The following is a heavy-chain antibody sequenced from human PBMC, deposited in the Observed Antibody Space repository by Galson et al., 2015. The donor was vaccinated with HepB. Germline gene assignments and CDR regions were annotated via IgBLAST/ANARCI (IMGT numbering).Heavy chain of an antibody. D-gene: IGHD3-9*01. CDR1: GFTFSDYY. CDR2: ISSSSSYT. Sequence: SLRLSCAASGFTFSDYYMSWIRQAPGKGLEWVSYISSSSSYTNYADSVKGRFTISRDNAKNSLYLQMNSLRAEDTAVYYCARDPTNYDILTGYGGDWYFDLWGRGTLVTVSS. V-gene: IGHV3-11*06. CDR3: ARDPTNYDILTGYGGDWYFDL. J-gene: IGHJ2*01.